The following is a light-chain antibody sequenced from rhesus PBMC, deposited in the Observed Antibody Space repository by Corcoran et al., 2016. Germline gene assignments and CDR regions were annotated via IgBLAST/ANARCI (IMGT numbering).Light chain of an antibody. CDR1: QRVSSD. J-gene: IGKJ1*01. CDR3: QQCSNGPQT. CDR2: GAS. Sequence: EIVMTQSPVTLSLSPGERATLPCRASQRVSSDVAWYQQKLEQAPRPPFYGASSRATGIQDRFSGQGSGTAFTLPIRGLEPEDFAVYYCQQCSNGPQTFGQGAKVEIK. V-gene: IGKV3S9*01.